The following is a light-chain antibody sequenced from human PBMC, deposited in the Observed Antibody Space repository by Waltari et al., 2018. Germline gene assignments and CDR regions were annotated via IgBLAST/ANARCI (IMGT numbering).Light chain of an antibody. CDR1: QSLSVAY. CDR3: QQYDTSPGT. V-gene: IGKV3-20*01. J-gene: IGKJ2*01. CDR2: GAS. Sequence: EIALTQSPGTLPLSPGDTTTLSCRASQSLSVAYLAWYQHKSGQAPRLLIYGASYRATGIPDRFSGSGSGTDFTLTITRLEPDDFAVYYCQQYDTSPGTFGQGTKLGI.